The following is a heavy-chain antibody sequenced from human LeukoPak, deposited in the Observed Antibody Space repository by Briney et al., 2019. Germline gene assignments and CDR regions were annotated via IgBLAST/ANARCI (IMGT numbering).Heavy chain of an antibody. CDR1: GGSFSGYY. V-gene: IGHV4-34*01. CDR3: ARYHGDYYFDY. J-gene: IGHJ4*02. Sequence: SETLSLTCAVYGGSFSGYYWSWIRQPPGKGLEWTGEINHSGSTNYNPSLKSRVTISVDTSKNQFSLKLSSVTAADTAVYYCARYHGDYYFDYWGQGTLVTVSS. D-gene: IGHD4-17*01. CDR2: INHSGST.